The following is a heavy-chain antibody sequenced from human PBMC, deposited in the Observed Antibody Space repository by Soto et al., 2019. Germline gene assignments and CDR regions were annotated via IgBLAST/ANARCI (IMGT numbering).Heavy chain of an antibody. CDR1: GFNFRNYA. J-gene: IGHJ6*03. CDR2: MSGSGGST. D-gene: IGHD3-10*01. Sequence: GGSLRLSCAASGFNFRNYAMTWVRQAPGKGLEWVSGMSGSGGSTYYADSVKGRFTISRDNSKNTLYLQMNSLRAEDTAVYYCAKRPRGYYYYMDVWGKGTTVTVSS. V-gene: IGHV3-23*01. CDR3: AKRPRGYYYYMDV.